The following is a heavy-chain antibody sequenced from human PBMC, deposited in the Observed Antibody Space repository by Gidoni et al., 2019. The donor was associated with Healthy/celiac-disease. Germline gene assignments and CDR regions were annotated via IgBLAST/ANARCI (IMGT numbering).Heavy chain of an antibody. CDR2: ISGSGGST. Sequence: VQPGGSLRLSCAASGFTFSSYAMSWVRQAPGKGLEWVSAISGSGGSTYYADSVKGRFTISRENSKNTLYLQMNSLRAEDTAVYYCAKEEGSGSYYNRPHFDYWGQGTLVTVSS. CDR3: AKEEGSGSYYNRPHFDY. D-gene: IGHD1-26*01. CDR1: GFTFSSYA. J-gene: IGHJ4*02. V-gene: IGHV3-23*01.